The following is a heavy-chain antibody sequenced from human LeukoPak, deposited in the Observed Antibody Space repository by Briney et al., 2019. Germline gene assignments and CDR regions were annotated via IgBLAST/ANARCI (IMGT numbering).Heavy chain of an antibody. Sequence: ASVKVSCKASGYTFTGYYMHWVRQAPGQGREWVGWINPNSGGTNYARKFQGRVTMTRDTSISTAYMELSRLRSDDTAVYYCALGMDYYDSSGYSIDYWGQGTLVTVSS. CDR2: INPNSGGT. D-gene: IGHD3-22*01. V-gene: IGHV1-2*02. CDR3: ALGMDYYDSSGYSIDY. CDR1: GYTFTGYY. J-gene: IGHJ4*02.